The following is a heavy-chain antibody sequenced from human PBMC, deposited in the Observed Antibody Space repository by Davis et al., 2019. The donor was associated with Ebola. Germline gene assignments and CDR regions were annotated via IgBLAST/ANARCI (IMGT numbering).Heavy chain of an antibody. CDR1: GGSFSGYY. CDR2: INHSGST. Sequence: MPSETLSLTCAVYGGSFSGYYWSWIRQPPGKGLEWIGEINHSGSTNYNPSLKSRVAVSIDTSKNQFSLRLSSVTAADTAVYYCARLKTTVNHLGRRYYFDSWGQGTLVTVSS. J-gene: IGHJ4*02. V-gene: IGHV4-34*01. CDR3: ARLKTTVNHLGRRYYFDS. D-gene: IGHD4-17*01.